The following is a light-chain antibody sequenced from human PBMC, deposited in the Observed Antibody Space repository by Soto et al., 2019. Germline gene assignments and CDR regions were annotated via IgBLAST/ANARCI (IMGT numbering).Light chain of an antibody. V-gene: IGLV7-46*01. CDR1: TGAVTSGHY. CDR3: LLSYSVTGD. CDR2: DTS. J-gene: IGLJ1*01. Sequence: QAVVTQEPSLTVSPGGTVTLTCGSSTGAVTSGHYPYWFQQKPGQAPRTLIYDTSNKHSWTPARFSGSLLGGKAALTLSGAQPEDEAEYYCLLSYSVTGDFGTGTKVTVL.